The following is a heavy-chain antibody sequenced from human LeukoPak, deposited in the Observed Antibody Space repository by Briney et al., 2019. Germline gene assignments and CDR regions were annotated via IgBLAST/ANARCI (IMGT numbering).Heavy chain of an antibody. V-gene: IGHV4-59*08. D-gene: IGHD6-13*01. CDR2: INYSGST. CDR3: ARKYNSSWCFDY. J-gene: IGHJ4*02. CDR1: GGSIRSFY. Sequence: KTSETLSLTRTVSGGSIRSFYWSWIRQPPGKGLEWIGYINYSGSTNYNPSLKSRVTISVDTSKNQFSLKLSSVTAADTAVYYCARKYNSSWCFDYWGQGTLVTVSS.